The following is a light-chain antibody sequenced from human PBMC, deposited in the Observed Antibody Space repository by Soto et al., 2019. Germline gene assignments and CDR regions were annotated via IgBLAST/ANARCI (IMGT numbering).Light chain of an antibody. CDR2: EVS. CDR1: SSDVGAYNY. Sequence: SALTQPPSASGSPGQSVTLSCTGTSSDVGAYNYVSWYQQYPGKAPKLMIYEVSKRPSGVPDRFSGSKSGKTASLTVSGLQPEDEADYYCTSYAGSNIWVFGGGTKLTVL. CDR3: TSYAGSNIWV. V-gene: IGLV2-8*01. J-gene: IGLJ3*02.